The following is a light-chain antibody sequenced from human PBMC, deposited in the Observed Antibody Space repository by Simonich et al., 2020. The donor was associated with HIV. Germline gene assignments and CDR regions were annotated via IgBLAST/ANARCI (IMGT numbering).Light chain of an antibody. V-gene: IGKV1-5*03. Sequence: DIQMTQSPSTLSASVGDRVTITCRANQSISNWLAWYQQKPGKAPKLLIYKASSLESGVPSRFSGSGSGTEFTLTISSLQPNDSATYYCQQYNIFSWTFGQGTKVEIK. CDR1: QSISNW. J-gene: IGKJ1*01. CDR3: QQYNIFSWT. CDR2: KAS.